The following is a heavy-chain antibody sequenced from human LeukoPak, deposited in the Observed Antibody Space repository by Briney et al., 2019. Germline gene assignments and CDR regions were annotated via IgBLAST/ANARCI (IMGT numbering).Heavy chain of an antibody. Sequence: ESGGSLRLSCAASGFTFSSYWMSWVRQAPGKGLEWVANIKQDGSEKYYVDSVKGRFTISRDDAKNSLYLQMNSLRAEDTAVYYCARETGYCSGGSCYYYYYYMDVWGKGTTVTISS. D-gene: IGHD2-15*01. J-gene: IGHJ6*03. CDR1: GFTFSSYW. CDR3: ARETGYCSGGSCYYYYYYMDV. CDR2: IKQDGSEK. V-gene: IGHV3-7*01.